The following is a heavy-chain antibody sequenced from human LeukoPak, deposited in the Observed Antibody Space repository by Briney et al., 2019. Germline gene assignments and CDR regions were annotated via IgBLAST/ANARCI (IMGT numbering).Heavy chain of an antibody. D-gene: IGHD6-13*01. Sequence: PGRSLRLSCAASGFIFSSYALHWVRQAPGKGLEWVSAISGSGGSTYYADSVKGRFTISRDNSKNTLYLQMNSLRAEDTAVYYCAKDGSSWTVGALGYWGQGTLVTVSS. CDR2: ISGSGGST. V-gene: IGHV3-23*01. J-gene: IGHJ4*02. CDR1: GFIFSSYA. CDR3: AKDGSSWTVGALGY.